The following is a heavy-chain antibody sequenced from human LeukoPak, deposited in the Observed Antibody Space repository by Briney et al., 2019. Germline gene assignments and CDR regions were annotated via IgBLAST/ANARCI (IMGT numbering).Heavy chain of an antibody. CDR1: GFTFSSYA. J-gene: IGHJ6*03. CDR2: ISYDGSNK. V-gene: IGHV3-30*04. CDR3: ARDSYMDV. Sequence: PGRSLRLSCAASGFTFSSYAMHWVRQAPGKGLEWVAVISYDGSNKYYADSVKGRFTISRDNSKNTLYLQMNSLRAEDTAVYYCARDSYMDVWGKGTTVTVSS.